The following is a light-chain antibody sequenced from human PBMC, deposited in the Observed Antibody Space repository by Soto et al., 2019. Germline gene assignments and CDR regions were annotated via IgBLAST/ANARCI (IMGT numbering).Light chain of an antibody. Sequence: EIVMTQSPGTLSVSPGERATLSCRASQAIGTNLAWYQQRPGQAPRLLIYAASSRATDIPARFTDRGSGTEFTLTISSLQPEDFAVYFCQQYSNWPLYTFGQGTKLEI. CDR2: AAS. CDR1: QAIGTN. CDR3: QQYSNWPLYT. J-gene: IGKJ2*01. V-gene: IGKV3-15*01.